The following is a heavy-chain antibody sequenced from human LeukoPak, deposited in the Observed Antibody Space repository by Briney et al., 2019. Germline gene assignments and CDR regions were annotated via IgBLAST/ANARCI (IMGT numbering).Heavy chain of an antibody. Sequence: ASVKVSCKASGGTFSNSDISWVRQAPGQGLEWMGGIIPIFGTANYAQKFQGRVTITADESTSTAYMELSSLGSRDTAVYYCARSVAGTDYYYYYYMDVWGKGTTVTISS. CDR3: ARSVAGTDYYYYYYMDV. CDR2: IIPIFGTA. CDR1: GGTFSNSD. J-gene: IGHJ6*03. V-gene: IGHV1-69*13. D-gene: IGHD6-19*01.